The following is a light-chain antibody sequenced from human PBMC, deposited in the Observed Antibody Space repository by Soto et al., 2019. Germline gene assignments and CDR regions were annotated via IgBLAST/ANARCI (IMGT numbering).Light chain of an antibody. Sequence: QSVLTQPPSASGSPGQSVTISCTGTSNDVGGYKYVSWYQQHPGKAPKLMIYEVSKRPSGVPDRFSGSKSGNTASLTVSGLQAEDEADYYCTSYVGRNNYVFGTGTKLTVL. CDR2: EVS. CDR1: SNDVGGYKY. CDR3: TSYVGRNNYV. V-gene: IGLV2-8*01. J-gene: IGLJ1*01.